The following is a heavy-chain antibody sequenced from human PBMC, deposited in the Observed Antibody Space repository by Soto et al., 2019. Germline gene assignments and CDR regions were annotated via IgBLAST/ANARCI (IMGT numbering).Heavy chain of an antibody. CDR3: AKDRTAYCGGECYPSFDY. Sequence: EVQLLESGGGLVQPGGSLRLSCAASGFSFSSYAMSWVRQAPGKGLEWLSGISGSGYSTYYADSVKGRFTISRGNFKSTLYLQMNGLRGEDTAVYYCAKDRTAYCGGECYPSFDYWGQGTLVTVSS. CDR1: GFSFSSYA. CDR2: ISGSGYST. D-gene: IGHD2-21*01. V-gene: IGHV3-23*01. J-gene: IGHJ4*02.